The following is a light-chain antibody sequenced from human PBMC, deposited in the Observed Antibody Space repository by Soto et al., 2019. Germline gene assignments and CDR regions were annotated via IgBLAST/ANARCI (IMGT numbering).Light chain of an antibody. CDR2: KAS. J-gene: IGKJ4*01. CDR1: QGIRSD. CDR3: QQYNSYSPLT. V-gene: IGKV1-5*03. Sequence: EIQMTQSTSSLSASVGDRVTITCRASQGIRSDLSWYQQSPGKAPKLLIYKASTLKSGVPSRFSGSGSGTEFTLTISSLQPDDFATYYCQQYNSYSPLTFAGGTKV.